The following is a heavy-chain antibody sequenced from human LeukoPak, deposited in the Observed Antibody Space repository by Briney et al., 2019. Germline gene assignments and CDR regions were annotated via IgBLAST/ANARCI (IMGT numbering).Heavy chain of an antibody. J-gene: IGHJ4*02. CDR1: GFTFDDYA. Sequence: GGSLRLSCAASGFTFDDYAMHWVRQAPGKGLEWVSGISWNSGSIGYADSVKGRFTISRDNAKNSLYLQMNSLRAEDTALYYCAKAHGYSGYDSLDYWGQGTLVTVSS. D-gene: IGHD5-12*01. CDR2: ISWNSGSI. CDR3: AKAHGYSGYDSLDY. V-gene: IGHV3-9*01.